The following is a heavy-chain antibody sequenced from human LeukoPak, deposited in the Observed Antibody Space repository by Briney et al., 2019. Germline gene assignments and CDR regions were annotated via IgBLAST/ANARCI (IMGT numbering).Heavy chain of an antibody. Sequence: QAGGSLRLSCAASGFTFSTSAMSWVRQAPGKGLEWVSGISGSGDSTYYVDSVKGRFTISRDNSKSTLYLHMNSLRAEDTAIYYCAKDLAGGNAGRGFDYWGQGTLVTVSS. CDR2: ISGSGDST. J-gene: IGHJ4*02. D-gene: IGHD1-1*01. CDR3: AKDLAGGNAGRGFDY. CDR1: GFTFSTSA. V-gene: IGHV3-23*01.